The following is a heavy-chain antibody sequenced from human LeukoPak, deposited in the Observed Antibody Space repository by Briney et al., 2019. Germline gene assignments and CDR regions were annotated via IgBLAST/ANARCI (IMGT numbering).Heavy chain of an antibody. CDR2: ISSSSYI. CDR3: AREGDYYDSSGPDY. J-gene: IGHJ4*02. V-gene: IGHV3-21*01. D-gene: IGHD3-22*01. Sequence: GGSLRLSCAASGFTFSSYSMNWVRQAPGKGLEWVSSISSSSYIYYADSVKGRFTISRDNAKSSLYLQMNSLRAEDTAVYYCAREGDYYDSSGPDYWGQGTLVTVSS. CDR1: GFTFSSYS.